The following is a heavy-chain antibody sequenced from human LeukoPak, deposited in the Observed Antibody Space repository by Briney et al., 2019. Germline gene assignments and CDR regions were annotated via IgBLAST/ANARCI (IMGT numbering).Heavy chain of an antibody. CDR1: GFTFSGYW. CDR2: INSDGSST. CDR3: ARVFGDFGPFDY. J-gene: IGHJ4*02. D-gene: IGHD4-17*01. Sequence: GGSLRLSCAPPGFTFSGYWMHWVRQAPGKGLVWVSRINSDGSSTRYADSVKGRFTISRDNAKNTLYLQMNSLRVEDTAVYYCARVFGDFGPFDYWDQGTLVTVSS. V-gene: IGHV3-74*01.